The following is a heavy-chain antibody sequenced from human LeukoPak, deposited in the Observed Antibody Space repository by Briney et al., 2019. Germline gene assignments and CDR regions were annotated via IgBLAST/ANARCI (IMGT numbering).Heavy chain of an antibody. D-gene: IGHD2-2*01. V-gene: IGHV4-34*01. CDR2: INRSGST. CDR1: GGSFSGYY. CDR3: ARDGVVPAAMAY. Sequence: PSETLSLTCAVYGGSFSGYYWSWIRQPPGKGLEWIGEINRSGSTNYNPSLKSRVTISVDTSKNQFSLKLSSVTAADTAVYYCARDGVVPAAMAYWGQGTLVTVSS. J-gene: IGHJ4*02.